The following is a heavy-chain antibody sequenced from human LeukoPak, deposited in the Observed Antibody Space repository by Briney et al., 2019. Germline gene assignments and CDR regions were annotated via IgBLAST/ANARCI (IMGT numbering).Heavy chain of an antibody. J-gene: IGHJ4*02. CDR3: ARRGGSYYSDY. Sequence: PSETLSLTCTVSGGSISSSSYYWGWIRQPPGKGLEWIGSIYYSGSTYYNPSLKSRVTISVDTPKNQFSLKLSSVTAADTAVYYCARRGGSYYSDYWGQGTLVTVSS. CDR2: IYYSGST. D-gene: IGHD1-26*01. CDR1: GGSISSSSYY. V-gene: IGHV4-39*01.